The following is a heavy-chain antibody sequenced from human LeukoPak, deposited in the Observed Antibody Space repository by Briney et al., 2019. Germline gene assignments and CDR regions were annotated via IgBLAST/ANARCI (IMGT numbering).Heavy chain of an antibody. V-gene: IGHV1-46*01. CDR1: GYTFTSYY. Sequence: ASVKVSCKASGYTFTSYYMHWVRQAPGQGLEWMGIINPSGGSTSYAQKFQGRVTMTRDMSTSTVYMELSSLRSEDTAVYYCARDGVNMIVAPGYYYYMDVWGKGTTVTVSS. CDR3: ARDGVNMIVAPGYYYYMDV. CDR2: INPSGGST. J-gene: IGHJ6*03. D-gene: IGHD3-22*01.